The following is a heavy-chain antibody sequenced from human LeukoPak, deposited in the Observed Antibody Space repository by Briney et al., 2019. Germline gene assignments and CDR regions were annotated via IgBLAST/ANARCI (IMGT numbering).Heavy chain of an antibody. D-gene: IGHD3-9*01. J-gene: IGHJ5*02. CDR3: AKDKSGGRYFGWLPPDP. V-gene: IGHV3-23*01. Sequence: PGGSLRLSCAASGFTFSSYAMSWVRQAPGKGLEWVSAISGSGGSTYYADSVKGRFTISRDNSKNTLYLQMNSLRAEDTAVYYCAKDKSGGRYFGWLPPDPGGQGTLVTVSS. CDR1: GFTFSSYA. CDR2: ISGSGGST.